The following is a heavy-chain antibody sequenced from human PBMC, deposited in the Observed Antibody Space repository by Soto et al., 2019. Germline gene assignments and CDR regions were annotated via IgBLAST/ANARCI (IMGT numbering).Heavy chain of an antibody. V-gene: IGHV4-39*01. D-gene: IGHD3-10*01. CDR2: IYYSGST. CDR3: ARLHGSGSYAFDY. CDR1: GGSISSSSYY. J-gene: IGHJ4*02. Sequence: SETLSLTCTVSGGSISSSSYYWGWIRQPPGKGLEWIGSIYYSGSTYHNPSLKSRVTISVDTSKNQFSLKLSSVTAADTAVYYWARLHGSGSYAFDYWGQGTLVTVAS.